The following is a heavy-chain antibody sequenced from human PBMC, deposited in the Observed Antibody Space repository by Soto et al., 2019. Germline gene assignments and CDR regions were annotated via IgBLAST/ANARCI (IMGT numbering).Heavy chain of an antibody. Sequence: PGGSLRLSCAASGFTFSSYAMSWVRQAPGKGLEWVSAISGSGGSKYYADSVKGRFTISRDNSKNTLYLQMNSLRAEDTAVYYCAKDVLGYCSGGSCPYFDYWGQGTLVTVSS. CDR3: AKDVLGYCSGGSCPYFDY. J-gene: IGHJ4*02. CDR1: GFTFSSYA. CDR2: ISGSGGSK. V-gene: IGHV3-23*01. D-gene: IGHD2-15*01.